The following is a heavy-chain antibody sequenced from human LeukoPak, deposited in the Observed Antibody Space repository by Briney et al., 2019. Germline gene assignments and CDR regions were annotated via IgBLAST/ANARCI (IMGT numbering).Heavy chain of an antibody. Sequence: PGGSLRLSCAASGFTFSSYSMDWVRQAPGKGLEWISLISSSNITIYYADSVKGRFTISRDNAKNSLYLQMNSLRAEDTAVYYCARGEVHYYGSGSDYWGQGTLVTVSS. CDR3: ARGEVHYYGSGSDY. V-gene: IGHV3-48*01. D-gene: IGHD3-10*01. J-gene: IGHJ4*02. CDR2: ISSSNITI. CDR1: GFTFSSYS.